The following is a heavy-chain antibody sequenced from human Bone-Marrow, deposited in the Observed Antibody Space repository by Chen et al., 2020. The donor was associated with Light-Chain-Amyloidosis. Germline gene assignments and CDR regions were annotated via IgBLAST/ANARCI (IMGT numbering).Heavy chain of an antibody. D-gene: IGHD3-10*01. CDR2: VSGSTVST. CDR1: GCNFSSFG. J-gene: IGHJ4*02. CDR3: TRKGGYFDC. Sequence: EVQLVESGGGLVQPGGSLRLSCATSGCNFSSFGMSWVRQAPGKGLEWVSTVSGSTVSTYYAGAVKGRFIISRDNSKSTLYLQMNSLRAGDTAVYFCTRKGGYFDCWGQGSLVTVSS. V-gene: IGHV3-23*04.